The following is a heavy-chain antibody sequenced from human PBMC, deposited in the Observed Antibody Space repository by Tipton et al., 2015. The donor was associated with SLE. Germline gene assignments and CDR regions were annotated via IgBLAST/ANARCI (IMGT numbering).Heavy chain of an antibody. Sequence: SLRLSCAASGFTFSSYGMHWVRQAPGKGLEWVSSISSSSSYTNYADSVKGRFTISRDNAKNSLYLQMNSLRAEDTAVYYCARDFTSDSSGYYYSGYFDYWGQGTLVTVSS. CDR2: ISSSSSYT. J-gene: IGHJ4*02. CDR1: GFTFSSYG. CDR3: ARDFTSDSSGYYYSGYFDY. V-gene: IGHV3-21*04. D-gene: IGHD3-22*01.